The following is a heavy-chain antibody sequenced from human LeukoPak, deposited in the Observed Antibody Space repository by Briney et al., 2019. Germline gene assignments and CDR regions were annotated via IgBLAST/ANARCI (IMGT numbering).Heavy chain of an antibody. J-gene: IGHJ5*02. CDR1: GFTFSSYG. Sequence: GGSLRLSSAASGFTFSSYGMHWVRQAPGKGLEWVAFIRYDGSNKYYADSVKGRFTISRDNSKNTLYLQMNSLRAEDTAVYYCAKDGIQQQTDNWFDPWGQGTLVTVSS. V-gene: IGHV3-30*02. CDR3: AKDGIQQQTDNWFDP. CDR2: IRYDGSNK. D-gene: IGHD5-18*01.